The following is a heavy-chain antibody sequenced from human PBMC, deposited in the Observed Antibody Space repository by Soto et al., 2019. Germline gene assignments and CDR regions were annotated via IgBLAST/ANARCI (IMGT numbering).Heavy chain of an antibody. CDR3: ARYYYDSSGRTFDP. CDR1: GGSISSYY. V-gene: IGHV4-59*01. J-gene: IGHJ5*02. Sequence: SETLSLTCTVSGGSISSYYWSWIRQPPGKGLEWIGYIYYSGSTNYNPSLKSRVTISVDTSRNQFSLKLSSVTAADTAVYYCARYYYDSSGRTFDPWGQGTLVTVS. CDR2: IYYSGST. D-gene: IGHD3-22*01.